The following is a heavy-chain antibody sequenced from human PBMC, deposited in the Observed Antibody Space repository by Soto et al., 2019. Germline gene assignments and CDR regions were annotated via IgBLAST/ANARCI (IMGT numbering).Heavy chain of an antibody. CDR1: GYTFTGHG. J-gene: IGHJ4*02. CDR2: IIADNGEA. Sequence: SVKVSCKTSGYTFTGHGISWVRQAPGQGLEWMGWIIADNGEANYAKNFQGRVTMTTDKSTSTAYMELRSLRSNDTAVYYCARNDYGDYAIDYWGQGTLVTVSS. CDR3: ARNDYGDYAIDY. V-gene: IGHV1-18*04. D-gene: IGHD4-17*01.